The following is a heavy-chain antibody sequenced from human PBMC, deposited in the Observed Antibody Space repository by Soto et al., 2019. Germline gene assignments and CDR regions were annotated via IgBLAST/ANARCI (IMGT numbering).Heavy chain of an antibody. CDR2: ISWNSGSI. D-gene: IGHD6-13*01. CDR3: AKDRSSSTFHWFDP. J-gene: IGHJ5*02. Sequence: LRLSCAASGFTFDDYAMHWVRQGPGKGLEWVSGISWNSGSIGYADSVKGRFTISRDNAKNSLYLQMNSLRVEDTALYYCAKDRSSSTFHWFDPWGQGTLVTVSS. CDR1: GFTFDDYA. V-gene: IGHV3-9*01.